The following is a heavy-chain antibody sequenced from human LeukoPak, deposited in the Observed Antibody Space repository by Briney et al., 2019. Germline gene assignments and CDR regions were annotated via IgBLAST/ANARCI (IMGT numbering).Heavy chain of an antibody. CDR2: ISKDGSDK. CDR1: GFTFSDYA. D-gene: IGHD6-13*01. J-gene: IGHJ4*02. Sequence: AGGSLRLSCAASGFTFSDYAMHWVRQAPGKGLEWVAVISKDGSDKYYPGSVRGRFTISRDNSKNTVYLQLNSLRAGDTAIYYCTKDRRGPAAGTWYFDSWGQGTLVTVSS. CDR3: TKDRRGPAAGTWYFDS. V-gene: IGHV3-30-3*01.